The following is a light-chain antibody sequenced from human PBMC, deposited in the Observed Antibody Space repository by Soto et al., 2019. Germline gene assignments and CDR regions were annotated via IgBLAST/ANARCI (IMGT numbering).Light chain of an antibody. CDR1: QGIGNY. Sequence: DIQMTQSPSSLSASVGDRITIACRASQGIGNYVAWYQQRPGKVPKLLISAASTLQSGVPSRFSGCGSGTDFTLTISNLQPEDVATYYCQKYDSVPFTFGPGTKVAFK. V-gene: IGKV1-27*01. CDR2: AAS. J-gene: IGKJ3*01. CDR3: QKYDSVPFT.